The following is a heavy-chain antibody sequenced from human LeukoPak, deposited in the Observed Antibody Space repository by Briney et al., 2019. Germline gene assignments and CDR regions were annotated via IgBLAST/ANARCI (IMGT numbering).Heavy chain of an antibody. V-gene: IGHV3-23*01. CDR3: AKGYPVRGYFDY. CDR2: ISGSTGST. D-gene: IGHD3-10*02. CDR1: GFTFSNYA. J-gene: IGHJ4*02. Sequence: GGSLRLSCAASGFTFSNYAMNWVRQAPGKGLEWVSLISGSTGSTYYADSVKGRFSISRDNSKNTLYLQMNSLRAEDTAVYYCAKGYPVRGYFDYWGQGTLVAVSS.